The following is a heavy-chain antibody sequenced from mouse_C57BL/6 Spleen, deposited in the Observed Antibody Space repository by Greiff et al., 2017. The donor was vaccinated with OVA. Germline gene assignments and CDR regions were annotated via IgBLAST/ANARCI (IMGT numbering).Heavy chain of an antibody. CDR2: INPNNGGT. D-gene: IGHD2-4*01. CDR1: GYTFTDYY. Sequence: EVQLQQSGPDLVKPGASVKISCKASGYTFTDYYMNWVKQSHGKSLEWIGDINPNNGGTSYNQKFKGKATLTVDKSSSTDYMQLRSLTSEDSAVYYCERGYDYDSNDFDYWGQGTTLTVSS. CDR3: ERGYDYDSNDFDY. V-gene: IGHV1-26*01. J-gene: IGHJ2*01.